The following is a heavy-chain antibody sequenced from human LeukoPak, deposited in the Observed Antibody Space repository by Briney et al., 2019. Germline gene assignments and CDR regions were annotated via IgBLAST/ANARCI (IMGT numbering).Heavy chain of an antibody. J-gene: IGHJ4*02. D-gene: IGHD3-10*01. Sequence: GGSLRLSCAASGFTFSSYGMHWVRQAPGKGLEWVTFIRYDGTNKYFADSVKGRFTISRDNAKNSLYLQMNSLRPEDTAFYYCAKGLISMVRGVIDYWGQGTLVTVSS. CDR3: AKGLISMVRGVIDY. CDR2: IRYDGTNK. CDR1: GFTFSSYG. V-gene: IGHV3-30*02.